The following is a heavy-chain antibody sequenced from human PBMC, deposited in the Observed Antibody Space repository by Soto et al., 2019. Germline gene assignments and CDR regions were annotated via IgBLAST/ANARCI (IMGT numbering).Heavy chain of an antibody. CDR1: GGSLSGYS. CDR3: AREITAPRGVSRFDP. CDR2: INHSGST. J-gene: IGHJ5*02. V-gene: IGHV4-34*01. D-gene: IGHD3-3*01. Sequence: SETLSLTCAVYGGSLSGYSWSWIRQSPGKGLEWSGEINHSGSTNYNPPLKSRVTISIDTSKNQFSLKLSSMPAADTAVYYCAREITAPRGVSRFDPWGQGTLVTVSS.